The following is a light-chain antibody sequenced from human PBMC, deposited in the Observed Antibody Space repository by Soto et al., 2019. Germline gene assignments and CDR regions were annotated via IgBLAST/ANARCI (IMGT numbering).Light chain of an antibody. J-gene: IGKJ4*01. Sequence: ELVLTQSPGTLSLSPGERATLSCRASQTVSSRSLGWYQQKPGQAPRLLIYDTSRRATGIPDRFSGSGSGTDFTLTISRLEPEDFAVYYCQQYDRSPLTFGGGTRVEI. CDR2: DTS. CDR1: QTVSSRS. CDR3: QQYDRSPLT. V-gene: IGKV3-20*01.